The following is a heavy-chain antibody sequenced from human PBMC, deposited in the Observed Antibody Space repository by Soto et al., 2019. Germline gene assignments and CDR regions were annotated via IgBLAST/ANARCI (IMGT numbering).Heavy chain of an antibody. CDR1: GFSFSTYA. Sequence: GGSLRLSCAASGFSFSTYAMSWVRQAPGKGLEWVAGISGSGGSTYYADSVKGRFTISRDNSKITLYLQLNSLRAEDTAVYYCAKSPGICDLVFPSPPDAFDIWGQGTMVTVSS. V-gene: IGHV3-23*01. D-gene: IGHD2-15*01. CDR2: ISGSGGST. CDR3: AKSPGICDLVFPSPPDAFDI. J-gene: IGHJ3*02.